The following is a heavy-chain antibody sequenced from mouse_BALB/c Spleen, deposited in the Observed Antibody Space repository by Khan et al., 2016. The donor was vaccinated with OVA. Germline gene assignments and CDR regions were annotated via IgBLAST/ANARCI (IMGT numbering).Heavy chain of an antibody. D-gene: IGHD1-2*01. Sequence: QVQLQQSGAELARPGASVKLSCKASGYTFTDYYINWVKQRTGQGLEWIGEIYPGSGNTYYNAKFKGKATLTADTSSSTAYLQLSSLTSGDSAVFFCARRNYFGYTVAYWGQGTLVTVSA. J-gene: IGHJ3*01. CDR2: IYPGSGNT. V-gene: IGHV1-77*01. CDR1: GYTFTDYY. CDR3: ARRNYFGYTVAY.